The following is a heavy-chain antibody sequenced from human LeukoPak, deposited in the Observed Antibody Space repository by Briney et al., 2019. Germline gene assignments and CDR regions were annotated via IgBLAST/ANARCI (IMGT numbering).Heavy chain of an antibody. V-gene: IGHV3-30*03. CDR3: APRVVGATQTFDY. D-gene: IGHD1-26*01. CDR2: ISYDGSNK. CDR1: GFTFDDYG. Sequence: GGSLRLSCAASGFTFDDYGMSWVRQAPGKGLEWVAVISYDGSNKYYADSVKGRFTISRDNSKNTLYLQMNSLRAEDTAVYYCAPRVVGATQTFDYWGQGTLVTVSS. J-gene: IGHJ4*02.